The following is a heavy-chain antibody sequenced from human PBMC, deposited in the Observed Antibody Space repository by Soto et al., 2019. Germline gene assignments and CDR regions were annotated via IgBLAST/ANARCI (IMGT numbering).Heavy chain of an antibody. CDR1: GYTLTELS. Sequence: QVQLVQSGAEVKKPGASVKVSCKVSGYTLTELSMHWVRQAPGKGLEWMGGFDPEDGETIYAQKFQGRVTMTEETSTDTAYMELSSLRSEDTAVYYCATVGRYSYGPNYYYYYGMDVWGQGTTVTVSS. D-gene: IGHD5-18*01. CDR2: FDPEDGET. V-gene: IGHV1-24*01. J-gene: IGHJ6*02. CDR3: ATVGRYSYGPNYYYYYGMDV.